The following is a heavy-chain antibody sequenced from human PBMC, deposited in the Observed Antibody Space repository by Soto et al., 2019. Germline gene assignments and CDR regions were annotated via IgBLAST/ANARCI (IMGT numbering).Heavy chain of an antibody. CDR3: ARPVGGRSPRPFDY. Sequence: EVQLVESGGGLVKPGGSLRLSCAASGFTFSSYSMNWVRQAPGKGLEWVSSISSSSSYIYYADSVKGRFTISRDNAKNSLYLQMNSLRAEDTAVYYCARPVGGRSPRPFDYWGQGTLVTVSS. D-gene: IGHD3-16*01. J-gene: IGHJ4*02. CDR2: ISSSSSYI. V-gene: IGHV3-21*01. CDR1: GFTFSSYS.